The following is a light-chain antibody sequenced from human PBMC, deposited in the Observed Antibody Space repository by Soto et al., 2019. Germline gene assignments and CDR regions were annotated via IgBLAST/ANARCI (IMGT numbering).Light chain of an antibody. Sequence: RVMTQSLASLSVSPWERVTLSCRASQSVSSNLAWYQQKPGQAPRLLIYGASTRATGIPARFSGSGSGTEFTLTISSLQSEDFALYYCQQRNNWPPSISSGQGTGLEIK. J-gene: IGKJ5*01. CDR2: GAS. CDR3: QQRNNWPPSIS. V-gene: IGKV3-15*01. CDR1: QSVSSN.